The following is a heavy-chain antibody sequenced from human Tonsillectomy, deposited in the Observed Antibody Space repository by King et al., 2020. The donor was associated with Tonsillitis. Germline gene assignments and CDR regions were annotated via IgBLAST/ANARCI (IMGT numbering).Heavy chain of an antibody. CDR3: ATEWSVSTPGYFDY. J-gene: IGHJ4*02. CDR1: GYTFTGYY. V-gene: IGHV1-2*02. D-gene: IGHD3-3*01. Sequence: QLVQSGAEVKKPGASVRVSCKASGYTFTGYYIHWVRQTPGQGLEWMGWINPNSGATNNAHKFQGRVTLTRDTSINTAYMELTRLKSDDTALYYCATEWSVSTPGYFDYWGQGTLVTVSS. CDR2: INPNSGAT.